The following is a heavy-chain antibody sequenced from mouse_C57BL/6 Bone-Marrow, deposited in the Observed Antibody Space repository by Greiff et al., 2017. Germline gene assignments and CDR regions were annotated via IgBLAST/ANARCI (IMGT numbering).Heavy chain of an antibody. D-gene: IGHD1-1*01. J-gene: IGHJ3*01. V-gene: IGHV14-4*01. CDR3: TRLEYYDGGAWFAY. Sequence: EVQLQQSGAELVRPGASVKLSCTASGFTFKDDYMHWVKQRPGQGLEWIGWINPEHGDTKSASKFQGKATLTADTSSSTAYLQLSSLTSEDTAVYYCTRLEYYDGGAWFAYWGQGTLVTVSA. CDR1: GFTFKDDY. CDR2: INPEHGDT.